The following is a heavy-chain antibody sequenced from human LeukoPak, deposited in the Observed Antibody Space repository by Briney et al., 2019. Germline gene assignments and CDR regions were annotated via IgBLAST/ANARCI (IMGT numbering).Heavy chain of an antibody. Sequence: SETLSLTCTVSGGSISSYYWSWIRQPPGKGLEWIGYIYYSGSTNYNPSLKSRVTISVDTSKNQFSLKLSSVTAADTAVYYCARAGVVYSDVFDIWGKGTMVTVSS. J-gene: IGHJ3*02. CDR1: GGSISSYY. V-gene: IGHV4-59*01. CDR3: ARAGVVYSDVFDI. D-gene: IGHD2-8*02. CDR2: IYYSGST.